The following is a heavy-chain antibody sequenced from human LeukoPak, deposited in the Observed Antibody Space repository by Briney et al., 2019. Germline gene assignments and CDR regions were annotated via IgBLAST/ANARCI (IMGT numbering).Heavy chain of an antibody. Sequence: ASVKVSCKASGYTFTGYYMHWVRQAPGQGLEWMGIINPSGGSTSYAQKFQGRVTMTRDMSTSTVYMELSSLRSEDTAVYYCERADSGYDPDFDYWGQGTLVTVSS. D-gene: IGHD5-12*01. J-gene: IGHJ4*02. V-gene: IGHV1-46*01. CDR1: GYTFTGYY. CDR3: ERADSGYDPDFDY. CDR2: INPSGGST.